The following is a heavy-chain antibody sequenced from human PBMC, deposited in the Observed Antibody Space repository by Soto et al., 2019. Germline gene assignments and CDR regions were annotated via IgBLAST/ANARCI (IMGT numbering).Heavy chain of an antibody. V-gene: IGHV4-61*01. J-gene: IGHJ4*02. CDR3: TRDGMTTGDT. Sequence: PSETMSLTCTVSGGSISDKTYYWSWIRQSPGKGLEWIGYIYYSGTTNYNPSLKSRVRISMDTPENRISLKLDSVTAADAGVYYCTRDGMTTGDTWGPGTLVTVSS. CDR1: GGSISDKTYY. CDR2: IYYSGTT. D-gene: IGHD2-21*02.